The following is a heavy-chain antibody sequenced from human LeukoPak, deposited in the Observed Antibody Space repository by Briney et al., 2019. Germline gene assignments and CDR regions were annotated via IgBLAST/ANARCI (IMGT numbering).Heavy chain of an antibody. Sequence: SETLSLTCRVSGSSTTSSSYYWSWIRQPAGKGLEWIGRIHTSGGTDYNPPFKSRITISRDTSKNQFSLTLTSVSAADTAVYYCAKDLGAVTRSGYFDYWGQGLLVTVSS. J-gene: IGHJ4*02. CDR1: GSSTTSSSYY. CDR2: IHTSGGT. CDR3: AKDLGAVTRSGYFDY. V-gene: IGHV4-61*02.